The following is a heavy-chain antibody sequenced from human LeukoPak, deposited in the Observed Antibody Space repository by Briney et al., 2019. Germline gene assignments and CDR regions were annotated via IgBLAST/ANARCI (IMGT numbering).Heavy chain of an antibody. Sequence: GRSLRLSCAASGFTFSTYGMHWVRQAPGKGLEWVAVISYDGSDKYYADSVKGRFTISRDNSKSTLFLQMNSLRAEDTAVYYCATATYSYYDFWSGFDAFDIWGQGTMVTVSS. J-gene: IGHJ3*02. CDR1: GFTFSTYG. V-gene: IGHV3-30*03. CDR2: ISYDGSDK. D-gene: IGHD3-3*01. CDR3: ATATYSYYDFWSGFDAFDI.